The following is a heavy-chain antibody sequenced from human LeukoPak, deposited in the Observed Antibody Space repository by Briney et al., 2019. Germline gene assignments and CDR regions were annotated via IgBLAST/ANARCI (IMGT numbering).Heavy chain of an antibody. Sequence: GESLRLSCAASGFTFSSYSMNWVRQAPGKGLEWVSSISSSSSYIYYADSVKGRFTISRDNAKNSLYLQMNSLRAEDTAVYYCASSRLPAAKNWFDPWGQGTLVTVSS. D-gene: IGHD2-2*01. CDR2: ISSSSSYI. V-gene: IGHV3-21*01. CDR3: ASSRLPAAKNWFDP. J-gene: IGHJ5*02. CDR1: GFTFSSYS.